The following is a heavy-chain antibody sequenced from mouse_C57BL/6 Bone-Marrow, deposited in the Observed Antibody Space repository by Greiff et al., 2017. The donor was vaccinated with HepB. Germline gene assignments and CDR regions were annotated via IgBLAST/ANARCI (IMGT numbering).Heavy chain of an antibody. Sequence: EVKLMESGPGLVKPSQTVFLTCTVTGISITTGNYRWSWIRQFPGNKLEWIGYIYYSGTITYNPSLTSRTTITRDTPKNQFFLEMNSLTAEDTATYYCARSLYYYGAMDYWGQGTSVTVSS. CDR3: ARSLYYYGAMDY. CDR2: IYYSGTI. D-gene: IGHD1-1*01. CDR1: GISITTGNYR. J-gene: IGHJ4*01. V-gene: IGHV3-5*01.